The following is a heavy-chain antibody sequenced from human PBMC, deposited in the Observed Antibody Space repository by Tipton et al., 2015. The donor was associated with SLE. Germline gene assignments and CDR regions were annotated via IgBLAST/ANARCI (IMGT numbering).Heavy chain of an antibody. Sequence: QLVQSGGGVVQPGGSLRLSCAASGFTFKTYGMHWVRQAPGKGLEWVAFIRYDGNLRYYTDSVKGRFSISRDNSKNALYLQMNSLRVEDTAVYYCSTLAPGRRDYWGQGTLVTVPS. CDR3: STLAPGRRDY. J-gene: IGHJ4*02. V-gene: IGHV3-30*02. D-gene: IGHD1-26*01. CDR1: GFTFKTYG. CDR2: IRYDGNLR.